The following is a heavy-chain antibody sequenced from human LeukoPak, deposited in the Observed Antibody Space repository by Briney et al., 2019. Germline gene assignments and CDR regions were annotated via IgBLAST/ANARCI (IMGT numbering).Heavy chain of an antibody. CDR1: GDSMSSRSYF. D-gene: IGHD2-2*01. V-gene: IGHV4-39*01. CDR2: IYHSGTT. Sequence: SESLSLTCSVSGDSMSSRSYFWAWTRHPPRGGLEYIVIIYHSGTTYYNPSINRRVTISLDTSKNQFSLKMNSVAATDTAVYYCARRPSGLPAAMGWFDPWGQRTLVAVSS. CDR3: ARRPSGLPAAMGWFDP. J-gene: IGHJ5*02.